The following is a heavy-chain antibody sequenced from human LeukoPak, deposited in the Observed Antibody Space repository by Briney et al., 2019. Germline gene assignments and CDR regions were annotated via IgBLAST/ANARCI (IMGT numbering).Heavy chain of an antibody. CDR1: GFTFSSYS. CDR2: ISSSSSYI. J-gene: IGHJ6*02. V-gene: IGHV3-21*01. CDR3: ARELGYCSGGSCPISYYYYYGMDV. D-gene: IGHD2-15*01. Sequence: GGSLRLSCAASGFTFSSYSMNWVRQAPGKGLEWVSSISSSSSYIYYADSVKGRFTISRDNSKNTLYLQMNSLRAEDTAVYYCARELGYCSGGSCPISYYYYYGMDVWGQGTTVTVSS.